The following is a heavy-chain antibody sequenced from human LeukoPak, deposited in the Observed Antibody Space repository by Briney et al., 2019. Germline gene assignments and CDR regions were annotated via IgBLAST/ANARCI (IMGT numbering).Heavy chain of an antibody. CDR3: ARDRGSSGWYEFDY. CDR2: ITHDGSTK. Sequence: GRSLRLSCAASGFTSGSYWMSWVRQAPGKGLEWVANITHDGSTKYYVDSVRGRFTISRDNAKNSLYLQMNSLRAEDTAVYYCARDRGSSGWYEFDYWGQGTLVTVSS. CDR1: GFTSGSYW. D-gene: IGHD6-19*01. V-gene: IGHV3-7*01. J-gene: IGHJ4*02.